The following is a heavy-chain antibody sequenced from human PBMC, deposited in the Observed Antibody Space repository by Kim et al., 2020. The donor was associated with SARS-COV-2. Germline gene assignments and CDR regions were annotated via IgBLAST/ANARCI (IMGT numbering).Heavy chain of an antibody. V-gene: IGHV1-18*01. CDR2: ISAYNGNT. J-gene: IGHJ6*02. CDR1: GYTFISYG. Sequence: ASVKVSCKASGYTFISYGISWVRQAPGQGLEWMGWISAYNGNTNYAQKLQGRVTMTTDTSTSTAYMELRSLRSDDTAVYYCAREGYSSSWYEGYYYYYGMYVWGQGATVTVSS. D-gene: IGHD6-13*01. CDR3: AREGYSSSWYEGYYYYYGMYV.